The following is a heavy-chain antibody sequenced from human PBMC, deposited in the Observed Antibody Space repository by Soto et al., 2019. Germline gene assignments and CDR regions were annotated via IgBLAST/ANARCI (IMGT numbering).Heavy chain of an antibody. V-gene: IGHV3-23*01. CDR2: ISGSTGST. CDR1: GFTFRNYA. Sequence: GSLRLSCAGSGFTFRNYAMNWVRQAPGKGLEWVSGISGSTGSTYYADSVKGRFAISRDNSKSTLYLQMNSPRAEDTALYYCAKEGADIVLTSAFDYWGQGTLVTVYS. J-gene: IGHJ4*02. D-gene: IGHD5-12*01. CDR3: AKEGADIVLTSAFDY.